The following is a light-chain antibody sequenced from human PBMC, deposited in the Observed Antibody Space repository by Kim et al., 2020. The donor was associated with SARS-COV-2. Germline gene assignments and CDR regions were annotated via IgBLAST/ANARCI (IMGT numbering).Light chain of an antibody. V-gene: IGLV1-40*01. Sequence: QAVVTQPPSVSGAPGQRVTISCTGGTSNIGEGYDVHWYQQLPGTAPKLLIYANTDRPSGVPDRFSASKSGSSASLAITGLQAEDEAVYYCQSYDSSLSGSWVFGGGTQLTVL. J-gene: IGLJ3*02. CDR3: QSYDSSLSGSWV. CDR1: TSNIGEGYD. CDR2: ANT.